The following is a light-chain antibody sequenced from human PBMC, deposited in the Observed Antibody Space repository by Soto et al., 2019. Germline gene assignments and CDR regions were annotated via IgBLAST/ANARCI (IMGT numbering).Light chain of an antibody. CDR1: SSNVGGNT. Sequence: QSVLTQPPSASGTPGQRVTTSCSGSSSNVGGNTVNWYQHLPGTAPKLVIYSNNQRPSGVPDRFSGSRSGTSASLAISGLQSEDEADYYCAAWDDSLNGYVFGTGTKVTVL. CDR2: SNN. CDR3: AAWDDSLNGYV. J-gene: IGLJ1*01. V-gene: IGLV1-44*01.